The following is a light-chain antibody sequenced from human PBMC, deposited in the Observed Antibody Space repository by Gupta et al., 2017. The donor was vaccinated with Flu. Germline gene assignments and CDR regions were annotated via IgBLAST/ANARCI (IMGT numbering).Light chain of an antibody. CDR2: EAS. Sequence: PGETATLSCRASQSVSNYLAWYQKKPGQAPRLLIYEASKRATGIPARFSGSGSGTDFTLTISSLEPEDFAVYFCQQRNNWPSFGGGTKVEIK. V-gene: IGKV3-11*01. CDR3: QQRNNWPS. J-gene: IGKJ4*01. CDR1: QSVSNY.